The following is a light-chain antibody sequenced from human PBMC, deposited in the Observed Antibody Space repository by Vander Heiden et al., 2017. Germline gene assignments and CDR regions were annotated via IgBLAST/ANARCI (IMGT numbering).Light chain of an antibody. CDR2: SDT. V-gene: IGLV3-25*03. CDR1: VLARQN. Sequence: SSDLTQPPSVSVSPGQTAKSTCYGDVLARQNAYWYQQKPGQTPLLLIYSDTKRPSGIPERFSGSISGTIVTLTISDVQAEDEADYYCQSADSSGTYSVVFGGGTQLTVL. J-gene: IGLJ2*01. CDR3: QSADSSGTYSVV.